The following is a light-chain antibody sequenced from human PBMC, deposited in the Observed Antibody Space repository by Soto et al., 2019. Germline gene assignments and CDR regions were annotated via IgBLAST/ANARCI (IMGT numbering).Light chain of an antibody. CDR1: SSNIGSRT. Sequence: SALAQAPSASGAPGQSVTISCSGSSSNIGSRTVNWYQQLPGTAPKLLISNNNQRPSGVPDRFSGSKSGTSASLAISGLQSEDEADYYCAAWDASLNAYVFGTGTKVTVL. CDR3: AAWDASLNAYV. J-gene: IGLJ1*01. CDR2: NNN. V-gene: IGLV1-44*01.